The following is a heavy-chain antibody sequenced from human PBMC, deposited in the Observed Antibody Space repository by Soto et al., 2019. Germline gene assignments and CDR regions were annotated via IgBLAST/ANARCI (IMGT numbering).Heavy chain of an antibody. Sequence: QVQLVQSGAEVKKPGASVKVSCKASGYTFTSYAMHWVRQAPGQRLEWMGWINAGNGNTKYSQKFQGRVTITRDTSASTADMELSSLRSEDTAVYYCARDRGIAVAGNNWFDPWGQGTLVTVSS. D-gene: IGHD6-19*01. V-gene: IGHV1-3*01. CDR1: GYTFTSYA. CDR2: INAGNGNT. CDR3: ARDRGIAVAGNNWFDP. J-gene: IGHJ5*02.